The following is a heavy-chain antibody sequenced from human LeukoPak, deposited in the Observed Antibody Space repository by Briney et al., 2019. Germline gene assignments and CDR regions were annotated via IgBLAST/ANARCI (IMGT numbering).Heavy chain of an antibody. CDR1: GYTFTSYH. D-gene: IGHD1-26*01. Sequence: GASVKVSCKASGYTFTSYHLHWVRQAPGQGLEWMGIISPSGGSPNYAQKFQGRVTMTRDMSTSTVNMELSSLRSEDTAVYYCARAQGSYYHYYMDVWGKGTTVTVSS. V-gene: IGHV1-46*01. CDR2: ISPSGGSP. J-gene: IGHJ6*03. CDR3: ARAQGSYYHYYMDV.